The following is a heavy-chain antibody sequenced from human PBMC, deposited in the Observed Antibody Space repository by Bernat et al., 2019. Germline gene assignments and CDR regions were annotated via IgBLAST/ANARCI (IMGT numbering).Heavy chain of an antibody. D-gene: IGHD2-15*01. CDR3: AREVAKDIVVVVGATGLDY. J-gene: IGHJ4*02. CDR1: GFTFSDYN. CDR2: ISSSSSHK. V-gene: IGHV3-21*01. Sequence: EVQLVESGGGLVKPGGSLRLSCAASGFTFSDYNMNWVRQGPGKGLEWVSSISSSSSHKYYADSVKGRFTISRDNAKNSLYLQMNSLRAEDTAVYHCAREVAKDIVVVVGATGLDYWGQGTLVTVSS.